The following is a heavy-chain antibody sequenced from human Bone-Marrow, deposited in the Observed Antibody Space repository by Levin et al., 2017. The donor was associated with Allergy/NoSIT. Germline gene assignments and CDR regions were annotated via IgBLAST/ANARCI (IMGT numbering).Heavy chain of an antibody. CDR1: GFIFDDYA. V-gene: IGHV3-9*01. Sequence: GGSLRLSCAASGFIFDDYAMHWVRQAPGKGLEWVSSITWNSDKIGYADSVKGRFTISRDNAKNSLNLQMNSLRAEDTALYYCTGYCSGGSCSNIDYWGQGSLVIVSS. CDR2: ITWNSDKI. CDR3: TGYCSGGSCSNIDY. J-gene: IGHJ4*02. D-gene: IGHD2-15*01.